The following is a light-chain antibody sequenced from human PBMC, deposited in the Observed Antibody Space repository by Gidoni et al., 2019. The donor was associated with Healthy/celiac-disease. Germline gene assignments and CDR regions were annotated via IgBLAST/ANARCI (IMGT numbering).Light chain of an antibody. CDR3: SLYTRSSTWV. J-gene: IGLJ3*02. Sequence: QSALTQPASVSGFPGQSITISCTGSSSDVAGSVFISWYQQHPASPPKLIFYHVSNRPSGVSTRFSGSKSGNTASLTISGLQAEDEGDYYCSLYTRSSTWVFGGGTKLTVL. CDR1: SSDVAGSVF. CDR2: HVS. V-gene: IGLV2-14*03.